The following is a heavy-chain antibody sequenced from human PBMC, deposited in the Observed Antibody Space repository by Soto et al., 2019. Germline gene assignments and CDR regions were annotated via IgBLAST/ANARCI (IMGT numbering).Heavy chain of an antibody. V-gene: IGHV4-59*01. Sequence: SETLSLTCTVSGGSISSYYWSWIRQPPGKGLEWIGYIYYSGSTNYNPSLKSRVTISVDTSKNQFSLKLSSVTAADTAVYYCASGVGTGIAAAGAFFDYWGQGTLVTVSS. CDR1: GGSISSYY. J-gene: IGHJ4*02. CDR3: ASGVGTGIAAAGAFFDY. CDR2: IYYSGST. D-gene: IGHD6-13*01.